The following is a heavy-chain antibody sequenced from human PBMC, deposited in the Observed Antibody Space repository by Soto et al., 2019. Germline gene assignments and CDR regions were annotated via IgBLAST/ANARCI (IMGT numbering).Heavy chain of an antibody. D-gene: IGHD3-10*01. V-gene: IGHV3-7*01. CDR1: GFTFSSYW. Sequence: GGSLRLSCAASGFTFSSYWMSWVRQAPGKGLEWVANIKQDGSEKYYVDSVKGRFTISRDNAKNSLYLQMNSLRAEDTAVYYCERVYYMISISYWGQGTLVTVSS. CDR2: IKQDGSEK. CDR3: ERVYYMISISY. J-gene: IGHJ4*02.